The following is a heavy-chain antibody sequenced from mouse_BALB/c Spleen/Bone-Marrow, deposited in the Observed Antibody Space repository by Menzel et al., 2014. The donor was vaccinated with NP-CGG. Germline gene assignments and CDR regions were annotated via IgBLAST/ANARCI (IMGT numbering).Heavy chain of an antibody. Sequence: EVQLQQSGAELVKPGASVKLSCTASGFNIKDTYMHWVKQRPEQGLEWIGRIDPANGNTKYDPKFQGKATITADTSSNTASLQLSSLTSEDTAVYYCARNGNYGAWFAYWGQGTLVTASA. CDR2: IDPANGNT. D-gene: IGHD2-1*01. J-gene: IGHJ3*01. CDR3: ARNGNYGAWFAY. CDR1: GFNIKDTY. V-gene: IGHV14-3*02.